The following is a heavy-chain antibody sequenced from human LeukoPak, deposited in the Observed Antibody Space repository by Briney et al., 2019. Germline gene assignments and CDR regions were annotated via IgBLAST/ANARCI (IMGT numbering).Heavy chain of an antibody. Sequence: SETLSLTCTVSGGSISSSSYYWGWIRQPPGKGLEWIGSIYYSGSTYYNPSLKSRVTISVDTSKNQFSLKLSSVTAADTAVYYCAREISVESSSPFYYYYYMDVWGKGTTVTVSS. J-gene: IGHJ6*03. CDR3: AREISVESSSPFYYYYYMDV. V-gene: IGHV4-39*07. D-gene: IGHD6-6*01. CDR2: IYYSGST. CDR1: GGSISSSSYY.